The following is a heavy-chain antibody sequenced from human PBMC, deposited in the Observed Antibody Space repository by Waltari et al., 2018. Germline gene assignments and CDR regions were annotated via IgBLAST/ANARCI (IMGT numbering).Heavy chain of an antibody. CDR3: TRDANVGAPPPIGY. D-gene: IGHD3-16*01. CDR1: GGSISDTSFF. CDR2: ISRRESA. Sequence: QLQLQESGPGLVKPSETLFLTRNVPGGSISDTSFFWGWVRQPPGKGLEWIGSISRRESALYKSSLTSRATISFDNAKNQLYLKLTSLAAADTATYYCTRDANVGAPPPIGYWGQGALVTVS. V-gene: IGHV4-39*07. J-gene: IGHJ4*02.